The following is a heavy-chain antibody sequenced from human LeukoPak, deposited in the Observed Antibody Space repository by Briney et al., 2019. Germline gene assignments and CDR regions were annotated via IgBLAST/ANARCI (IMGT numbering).Heavy chain of an antibody. CDR2: IIPIFGTA. CDR3: ARGGGARRDGYNCYY. D-gene: IGHD5-24*01. J-gene: IGHJ4*02. V-gene: IGHV1-69*01. CDR1: GGTFSSYA. Sequence: ASVKVSCKASGGTFSSYAISWVRQAPGQGLEWMGGIIPIFGTANYAQKFQGRVTITADESTSTAYMELSSLRSEDTAVYYCARGGGARRDGYNCYYWGQGTLVTVSS.